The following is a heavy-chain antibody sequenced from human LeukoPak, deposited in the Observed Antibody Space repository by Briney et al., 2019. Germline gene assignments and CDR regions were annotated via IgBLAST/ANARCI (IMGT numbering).Heavy chain of an antibody. CDR3: ARGRGSSLSYYYMDV. Sequence: GGSLRLSCAASGFTFSGYSMNWIRQAPGKGLEWVSYIGSSTMYYADSVKGRFTISRDNAKNSLYLQMNSLRAEDTAVYHRARGRGSSLSYYYMDVWGKGTTVTVSS. V-gene: IGHV3-48*01. D-gene: IGHD6-6*01. CDR2: IGSSTM. J-gene: IGHJ6*03. CDR1: GFTFSGYS.